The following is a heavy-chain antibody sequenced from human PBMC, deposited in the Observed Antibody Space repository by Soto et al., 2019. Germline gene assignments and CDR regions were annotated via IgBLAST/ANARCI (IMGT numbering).Heavy chain of an antibody. CDR1: GGTFSSYA. Sequence: QVQLVQSGAEVKKPGSSVKVSCKASGGTFSSYAISWVRQAPGQGLEWMGGIIPIFGTANYAQKFQGRVKITADESTSTAYMELSSLRSEDTAVYYCAGARGYCSSTSCFNADYWGQGTLVTVSS. V-gene: IGHV1-69*01. D-gene: IGHD2-2*01. CDR2: IIPIFGTA. CDR3: AGARGYCSSTSCFNADY. J-gene: IGHJ4*02.